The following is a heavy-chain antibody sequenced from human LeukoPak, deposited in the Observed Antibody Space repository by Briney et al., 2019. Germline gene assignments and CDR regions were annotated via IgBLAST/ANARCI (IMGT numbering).Heavy chain of an antibody. Sequence: SETLSLTCTVSGGSISSYYWIWIRQPPGKGLEWIGYIYYSGSTNYNPSLKSRVTISVDTSKNQFSLKLSSVTAADTAVYYCARMVRGYTDWFDPWGQGTLVTVSS. CDR2: IYYSGST. CDR3: ARMVRGYTDWFDP. D-gene: IGHD3-10*01. J-gene: IGHJ5*02. V-gene: IGHV4-59*01. CDR1: GGSISSYY.